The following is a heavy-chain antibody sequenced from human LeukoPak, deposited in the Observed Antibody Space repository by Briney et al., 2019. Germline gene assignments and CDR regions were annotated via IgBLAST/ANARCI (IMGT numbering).Heavy chain of an antibody. J-gene: IGHJ1*01. CDR2: IKSKTDGGTT. D-gene: IGHD2-2*01. CDR3: TTDPLGYCSSTSCYAYFQH. CDR1: GFTFSNAW. Sequence: GGSLRLSCAASGFTFSNAWINWVRQAPGKGLEWVGHIKSKTDGGTTDYAAPVKGRFTISRDDSKNTLYLQMNSLKTEDTALYYCTTDPLGYCSSTSCYAYFQHWGQGTLVIVSS. V-gene: IGHV3-15*01.